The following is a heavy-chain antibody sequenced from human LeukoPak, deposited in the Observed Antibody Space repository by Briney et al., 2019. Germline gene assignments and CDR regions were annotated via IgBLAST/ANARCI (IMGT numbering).Heavy chain of an antibody. D-gene: IGHD4-17*01. CDR2: IFYSGST. J-gene: IGHJ4*02. Sequence: PSETLSLTCTVSGGSISSSSYYWGWIRQPPGKGLELIGSIFYSGSTYYNPSLKSRLTISVDTSKNQFSLKLSSVTAADTAVYYCARTGMTTVTNFDYWGQGTLVTVSS. CDR1: GGSISSSSYY. V-gene: IGHV4-39*01. CDR3: ARTGMTTVTNFDY.